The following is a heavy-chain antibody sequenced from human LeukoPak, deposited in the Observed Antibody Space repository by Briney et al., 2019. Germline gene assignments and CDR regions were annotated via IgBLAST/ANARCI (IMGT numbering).Heavy chain of an antibody. CDR3: ARSERYSSGWYFYFDY. J-gene: IGHJ4*02. CDR2: IYYSGRT. V-gene: IGHV4-59*01. Sequence: SETLSLTCTVSGVSISSDYWSWIRQPPGKGLEWIGYIYYSGRTYYNPSLKSRITISVDTSKNQFSLKLSSVTAADTAVYYCARSERYSSGWYFYFDYWGQGTLVTVSS. D-gene: IGHD6-19*01. CDR1: GVSISSDY.